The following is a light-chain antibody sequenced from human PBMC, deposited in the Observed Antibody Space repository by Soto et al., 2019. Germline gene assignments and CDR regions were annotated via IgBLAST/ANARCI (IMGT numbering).Light chain of an antibody. CDR1: NIGSKS. V-gene: IGLV3-21*04. CDR2: YDS. CDR3: QVWDIGSGVV. J-gene: IGLJ2*01. Sequence: SYVLTQAPSVSVAPGETARVTCGGNNIGSKSVHWYQQKPGQAPVLVIYYDSDRPSGIPERFSGSNSGNTATLTISRVVAGDEANYYCQVWDIGSGVVFGGGTKVTVL.